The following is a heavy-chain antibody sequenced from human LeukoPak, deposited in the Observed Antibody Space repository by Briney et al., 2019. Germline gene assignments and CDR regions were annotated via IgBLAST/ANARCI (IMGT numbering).Heavy chain of an antibody. V-gene: IGHV3-43*02. Sequence: GGSLRLSCVASGLPISDFAMHWVRQAPGKGLEWVSLISGDGVSTFYADSVKGRFSISRDNSKNSLSLETNSLRTEDTAMYYCARESGKFDYWGQGTLVAVSS. CDR2: ISGDGVST. CDR3: ARESGKFDY. CDR1: GLPISDFA. J-gene: IGHJ4*02.